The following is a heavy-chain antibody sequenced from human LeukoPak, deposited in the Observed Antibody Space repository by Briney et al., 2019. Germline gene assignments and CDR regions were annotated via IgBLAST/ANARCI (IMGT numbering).Heavy chain of an antibody. CDR3: AKTMTTVTTYLDY. J-gene: IGHJ4*02. V-gene: IGHV3-30*18. CDR1: GFTFSSYG. CDR2: ISYDGSNK. Sequence: PGGSLRLSCAASGFTFSSYGMHWVRQAPGKGLEWVAVISYDGSNKYYADSVKGRFTISRDNSKNTLYPQMNSLRAEDTAVYYCAKTMTTVTTYLDYWGQGTLVTVSS. D-gene: IGHD4-17*01.